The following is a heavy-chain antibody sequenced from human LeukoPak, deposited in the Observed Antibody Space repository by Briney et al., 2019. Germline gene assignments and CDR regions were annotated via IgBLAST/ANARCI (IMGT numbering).Heavy chain of an antibody. Sequence: GASVKVSCKASGYTFTSYGISWVRQAPGQGLEWMGWISAYNGNTNYAQKLQGRVTMTTDTSTSTAYMELRSLRSDDTAVYYCARDWGPPYLAAAGFNWFDPWGQGTLVTVSS. J-gene: IGHJ5*02. CDR1: GYTFTSYG. CDR3: ARDWGPPYLAAAGFNWFDP. CDR2: ISAYNGNT. V-gene: IGHV1-18*01. D-gene: IGHD6-13*01.